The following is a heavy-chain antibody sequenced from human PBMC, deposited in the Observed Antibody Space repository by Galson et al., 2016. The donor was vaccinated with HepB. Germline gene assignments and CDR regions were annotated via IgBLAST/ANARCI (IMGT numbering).Heavy chain of an antibody. Sequence: SETLSLTCGVFGGPLSGFYWTWIRQPPGKGLEWIGEIFYNGSTNYKPSLRSRVTISVDTSKNQVSLNLRSVTAADTAVYYCARGSSCSGDVCYNRGFFAPWGQGTLVTVSS. CDR1: GGPLSGFY. CDR2: IFYNGST. CDR3: ARGSSCSGDVCYNRGFFAP. D-gene: IGHD2-8*02. J-gene: IGHJ5*02. V-gene: IGHV4-34*01.